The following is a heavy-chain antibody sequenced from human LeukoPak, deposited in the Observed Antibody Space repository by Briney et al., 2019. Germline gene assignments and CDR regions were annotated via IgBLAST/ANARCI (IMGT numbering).Heavy chain of an antibody. CDR2: IRAYNGNT. CDR1: GYTFTSYG. CDR3: AREPGYCSSTSCYRYFDY. V-gene: IGHV1-18*04. J-gene: IGHJ4*02. D-gene: IGHD2-2*01. Sequence: ASVKVSCKASGYTFTSYGISWVRQAPGQGLEWMGWIRAYNGNTNYAQKLQGRVTMTTGTSTSTAYMELRSLRSDDTAVYYCAREPGYCSSTSCYRYFDYWGQGTLVTVSS.